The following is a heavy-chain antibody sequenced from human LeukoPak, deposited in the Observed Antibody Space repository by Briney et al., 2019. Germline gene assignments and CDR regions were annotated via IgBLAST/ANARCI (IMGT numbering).Heavy chain of an antibody. Sequence: PGGSLRLSCAASGFTFSSYGMHWVRQAPGKGLEWLAVIWYDGSNKYYVDSVKGRFTISRDNSKNTLYLQMNSLRAEDTAVYYCARAPTSYYYFDYWGQGTLSTVSS. CDR2: IWYDGSNK. CDR1: GFTFSSYG. CDR3: ARAPTSYYYFDY. D-gene: IGHD1-26*01. J-gene: IGHJ4*02. V-gene: IGHV3-33*01.